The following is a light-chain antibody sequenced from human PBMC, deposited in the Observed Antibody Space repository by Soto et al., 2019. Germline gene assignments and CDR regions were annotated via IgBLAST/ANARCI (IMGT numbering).Light chain of an antibody. CDR2: RAS. V-gene: IGKV1-5*03. J-gene: IGKJ4*01. CDR3: QQYNGHPLT. CDR1: ENINGW. Sequence: DIQMTQSPSTLSASVGDRVTISCRASENINGWVAWHQQKPGKAPKLLIYRASSLETGVPSRFSGSGFGTEFTLTISSLQSDDVATYYCQQYNGHPLTFGGGTKVEIK.